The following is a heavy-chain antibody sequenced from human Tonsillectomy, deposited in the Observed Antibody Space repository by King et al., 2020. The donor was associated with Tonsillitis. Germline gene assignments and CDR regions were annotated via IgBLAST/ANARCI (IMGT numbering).Heavy chain of an antibody. CDR2: INSDGSNT. D-gene: IGHD2-2*01. CDR3: ASFSREFSSTSCLGY. J-gene: IGHJ1*01. CDR1: GFTFSSYW. V-gene: IGHV3-74*02. Sequence: VQLVESGGGLVQPGGSLRLSCAASGFTFSSYWMHWVRQAPGKGLVWVSRINSDGSNTNYADSVKGRFTISRDNAKNTLYLQMNSLRAEDTAVYYCASFSREFSSTSCLGYWGQGTLVTVSS.